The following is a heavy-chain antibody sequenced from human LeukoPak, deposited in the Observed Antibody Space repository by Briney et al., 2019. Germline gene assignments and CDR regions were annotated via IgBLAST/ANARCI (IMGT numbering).Heavy chain of an antibody. Sequence: SETLSLTCTVSGGSISSYYWSWIRQPPGKGLEWIGYIYYSGSTNYNPSLKSRVTISVDTSKNQFSLKLSSVTAADTAVYYCARGQVSFSAVSPFGYWGQGTLVTVSS. CDR3: ARGQVSFSAVSPFGY. D-gene: IGHD1-26*01. J-gene: IGHJ4*02. CDR2: IYYSGST. V-gene: IGHV4-59*01. CDR1: GGSISSYY.